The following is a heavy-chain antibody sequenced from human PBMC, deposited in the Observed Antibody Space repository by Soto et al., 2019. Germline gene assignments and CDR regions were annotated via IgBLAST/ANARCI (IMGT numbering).Heavy chain of an antibody. Sequence: XGSLRLSCAASGFTFSSYAMSWVRQAPGKGLDWVSAISGSGGSTYYADSVKGRFTISRDNSKNTLYLQMNSLRAEDTAVYYCAAQEAYYCSSTSCYSAFFSYGMDDWGQGTTVTVSS. CDR3: AAQEAYYCSSTSCYSAFFSYGMDD. D-gene: IGHD2-2*01. V-gene: IGHV3-23*01. CDR1: GFTFSSYA. CDR2: ISGSGGST. J-gene: IGHJ6*02.